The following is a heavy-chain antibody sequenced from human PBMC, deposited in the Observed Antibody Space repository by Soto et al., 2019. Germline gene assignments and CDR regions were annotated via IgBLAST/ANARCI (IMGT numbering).Heavy chain of an antibody. CDR2: INHSGST. CDR3: AGGENPYRYGYY. D-gene: IGHD5-18*01. Sequence: SETLSLTCAVYGGSFSGYYWSWIRQPPWKGLEWIGEINHSGSTNYNPSLKSRVTISVDTSKNQFSLKLSSVTAADTAVYYFAGGENPYRYGYYWGQGTLVTVSS. CDR1: GGSFSGYY. V-gene: IGHV4-34*01. J-gene: IGHJ4*02.